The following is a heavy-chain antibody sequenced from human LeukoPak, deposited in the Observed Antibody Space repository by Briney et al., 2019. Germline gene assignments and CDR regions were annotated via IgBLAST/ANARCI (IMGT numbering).Heavy chain of an antibody. D-gene: IGHD2-2*01. CDR2: ISAGGSP. Sequence: GSLRLSCAASGFTFSSYAMNWVRQAPGKGLEWVSSISAGGSPYYADSVKGRFTISRDNSKNTLYLQVNSLRAEDTAVYWCAKGGYCSSTSCYYGWFDPWGQGTLVTVSS. CDR3: AKGGYCSSTSCYYGWFDP. J-gene: IGHJ5*02. V-gene: IGHV3-23*01. CDR1: GFTFSSYA.